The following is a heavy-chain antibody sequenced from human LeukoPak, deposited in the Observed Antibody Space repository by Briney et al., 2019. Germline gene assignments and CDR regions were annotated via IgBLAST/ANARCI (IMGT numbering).Heavy chain of an antibody. Sequence: PSETLSLTCTVSGDSVTGYYWSWVRQSPEKGLESTGFIYYTGITYYNPSLKSRVTISIDTSKNQLSLNLSSVTAADTAVYYCARHYGGNLDAFDIWGQGTMVTVSS. CDR3: ARHYGGNLDAFDI. D-gene: IGHD4-23*01. CDR2: IYYTGIT. J-gene: IGHJ3*02. V-gene: IGHV4-59*02. CDR1: GDSVTGYY.